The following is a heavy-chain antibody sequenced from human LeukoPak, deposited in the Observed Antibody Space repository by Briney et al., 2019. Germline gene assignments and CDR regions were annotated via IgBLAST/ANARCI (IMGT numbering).Heavy chain of an antibody. CDR2: MNPNSGAT. J-gene: IGHJ4*02. CDR1: GYTFSNHD. D-gene: IGHD3-22*01. V-gene: IGHV1-8*01. CDR3: ARENDSSGYYYDY. Sequence: ASVKVSCTASGYTFSNHDFDWVRQAPGQGLEWMGWMNPNSGATGYAQKFQGRVTMTRNPSISTAYMELSGLRSEDTAVYYCARENDSSGYYYDYWGQGTLVTVSS.